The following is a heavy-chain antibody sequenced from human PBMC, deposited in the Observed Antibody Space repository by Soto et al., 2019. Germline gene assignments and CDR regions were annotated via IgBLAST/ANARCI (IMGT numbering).Heavy chain of an antibody. J-gene: IGHJ5*02. V-gene: IGHV3-53*02. CDR2: MYSGGNT. Sequence: EVQLVETGGGLIQPGGSLRLSCAASGFSVSSYYMTWVRQAPGKGLEWVSIMYSGGNTYYADSVKGRFTISRDNSKNTLYLQMNSLRAEDTAVYYCAKDQGFDPRGQGTLVTVSS. CDR1: GFSVSSYY. CDR3: AKDQGFDP.